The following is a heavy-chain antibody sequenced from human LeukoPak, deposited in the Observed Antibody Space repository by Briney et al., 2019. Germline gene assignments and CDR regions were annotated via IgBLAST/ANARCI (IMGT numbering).Heavy chain of an antibody. Sequence: SETLSLTCTVSGYSISSGYYWGWIRQPPGKGLEWIGSIFHSANTYYNPSLKSRVTISVDTSKNQFSLKLSSVTAADTAVYYCARDRYDSSGYRVDYWGQGTLVTVSS. J-gene: IGHJ4*02. CDR1: GYSISSGYY. D-gene: IGHD3-22*01. V-gene: IGHV4-38-2*02. CDR3: ARDRYDSSGYRVDY. CDR2: IFHSANT.